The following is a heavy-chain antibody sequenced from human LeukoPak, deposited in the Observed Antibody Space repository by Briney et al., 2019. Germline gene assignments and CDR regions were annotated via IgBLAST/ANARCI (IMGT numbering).Heavy chain of an antibody. CDR2: ISSSSSYI. CDR3: ARDSSGTLETFDY. CDR1: GFTFSSYS. J-gene: IGHJ4*02. Sequence: GGSLRPSCAASGFTFSSYSMNWVRQAPGKGLEWVSSISSSSSYIYYADSVKGRFTISRDNAKNSLYLQMNSLRAEDTAVYYCARDSSGTLETFDYWGQGTLVTVSS. V-gene: IGHV3-21*01.